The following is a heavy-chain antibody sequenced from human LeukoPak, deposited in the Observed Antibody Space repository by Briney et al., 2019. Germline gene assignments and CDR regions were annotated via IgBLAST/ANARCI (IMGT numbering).Heavy chain of an antibody. V-gene: IGHV3-30*18. Sequence: GGSLRLSCAASGFTFSSYGMHWVRQAPGKGLEWVAVISYDGSNKYYADSVKGRFTISRDNSKNTLYLQMNSLRAEDTAVYYCAKDPSRSSSLYYYYGMDVWGQGTTVTVSS. CDR3: AKDPSRSSSLYYYYGMDV. D-gene: IGHD6-13*01. CDR1: GFTFSSYG. J-gene: IGHJ6*02. CDR2: ISYDGSNK.